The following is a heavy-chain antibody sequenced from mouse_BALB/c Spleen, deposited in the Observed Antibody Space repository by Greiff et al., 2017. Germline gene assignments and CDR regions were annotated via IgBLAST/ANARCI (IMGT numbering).Heavy chain of an antibody. CDR3: ARATVVAPEDY. J-gene: IGHJ4*01. D-gene: IGHD1-1*01. Sequence: QVQLQQSGAELVKPGASVKLSCKASGYTFTSYWMHWVKQRPGQGLEWIGEINPSNGRTNYNEKFKGKATLTVDKSSSTAYMQLSSLTSEDSAVYYCARATVVAPEDYWGQGTSVTVSS. CDR1: GYTFTSYW. V-gene: IGHV1S81*02. CDR2: INPSNGRT.